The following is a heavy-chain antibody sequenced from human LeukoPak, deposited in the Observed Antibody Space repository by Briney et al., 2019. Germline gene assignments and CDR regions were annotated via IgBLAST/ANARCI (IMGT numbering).Heavy chain of an antibody. CDR2: INHSGST. D-gene: IGHD2-15*01. CDR3: ARGLFLRLVVAKKGFDY. CDR1: GGSITSSSHL. V-gene: IGHV4-39*07. Sequence: KASETLSLTCTVSGGSITSSSHLWSWIRQPPGKGLEWIGEINHSGSTNYNPSLKSRVTISVDTSKNQFSLKLSSVTAADTAVYYCARGLFLRLVVAKKGFDYWGQGTLVTVSS. J-gene: IGHJ4*02.